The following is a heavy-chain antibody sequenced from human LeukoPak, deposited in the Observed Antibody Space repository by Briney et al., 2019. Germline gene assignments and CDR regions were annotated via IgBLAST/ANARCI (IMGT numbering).Heavy chain of an antibody. Sequence: SETLSLTCTASGGSISSYYWSWIRQPPGKGLEWVGYIYYSGSTNYNLSLKSRVTISVDTSKNQFSLKLSPVTAADTAVYYCARRWWGSGSYYGASGENWFDPWGQGTVVTVSS. J-gene: IGHJ5*02. D-gene: IGHD3-10*01. CDR1: GGSISSYY. CDR3: ARRWWGSGSYYGASGENWFDP. CDR2: IYYSGST. V-gene: IGHV4-59*08.